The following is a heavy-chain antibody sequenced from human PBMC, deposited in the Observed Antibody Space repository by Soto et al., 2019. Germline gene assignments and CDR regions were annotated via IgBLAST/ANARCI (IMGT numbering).Heavy chain of an antibody. D-gene: IGHD3-10*01. Sequence: QVQLVQSGAEVKNPGSSVKVSCKASGGTLSDYAVSWVRQARGQGLEWMGGIMPTVDSANYAQKFQGRLTITAHESTSTANMELSSLTSDDTAIYYCAVAAVREILTEQSSGMAVWGQGTTVTVSS. CDR1: GGTLSDYA. V-gene: IGHV1-69*01. CDR2: IMPTVDSA. CDR3: AVAAVREILTEQSSGMAV. J-gene: IGHJ6*02.